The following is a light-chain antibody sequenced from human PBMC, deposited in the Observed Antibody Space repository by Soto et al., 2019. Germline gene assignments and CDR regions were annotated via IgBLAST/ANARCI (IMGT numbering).Light chain of an antibody. CDR1: SSDVGGYNY. Sequence: QSALTQPASVSGSPGQSITISCTGTSSDVGGYNYVSWYQQHPGKAPKLMIYEVSNRPSGVSNRLSGSKSGNTASLTISGLQAEDEADYYCSSYTSSSTLVFGTGTKVTV. J-gene: IGLJ1*01. CDR2: EVS. CDR3: SSYTSSSTLV. V-gene: IGLV2-14*01.